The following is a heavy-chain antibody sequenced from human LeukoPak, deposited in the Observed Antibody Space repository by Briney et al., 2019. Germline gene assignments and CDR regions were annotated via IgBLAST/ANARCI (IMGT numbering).Heavy chain of an antibody. CDR1: GYTLTELS. CDR3: AKRRGSYGYARQFDY. CDR2: FDPEDGET. D-gene: IGHD5-18*01. Sequence: ASVKASCKVSGYTLTELSMHWVRQAPGKGLEWMGGFDPEDGETIYAQKFQGRVTMTEDTSTDTAYMELSSLRSEDTAVYYCAKRRGSYGYARQFDYWGQGTLVIVSS. V-gene: IGHV1-24*01. J-gene: IGHJ4*02.